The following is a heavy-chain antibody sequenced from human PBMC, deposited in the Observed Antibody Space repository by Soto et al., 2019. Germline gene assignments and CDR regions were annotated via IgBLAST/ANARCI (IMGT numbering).Heavy chain of an antibody. CDR2: ISGYNGDT. J-gene: IGHJ6*02. D-gene: IGHD1-7*01. Sequence: QGQLVQSGAEVKKPGASVKVSCKASGYTFTRYGISWVRQAPGQGLEWMGGISGYNGDTNYAQKLQGRVTMTIDTPTSPAYMERRSLTSDDTAVYYCAKNGQLPYYSYGMDVWGQGTTVTVSS. CDR1: GYTFTRYG. CDR3: AKNGQLPYYSYGMDV. V-gene: IGHV1-18*01.